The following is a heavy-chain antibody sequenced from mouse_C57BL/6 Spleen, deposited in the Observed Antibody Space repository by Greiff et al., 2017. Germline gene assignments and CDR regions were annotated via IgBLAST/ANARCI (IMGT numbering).Heavy chain of an antibody. V-gene: IGHV1-69*01. Sequence: QVQLQQPGAELVMPGASVKMSCKASGYTFTSYWMHWVKQKPGQGLEWIGEIDPSDSYTNYNQKFKGKSTLTVDKSSRTAYMQLSSLSSEDSAVNYCEVYYYCGFAYWGQGTLVTV. CDR3: EVYYYCGFAY. J-gene: IGHJ3*01. D-gene: IGHD1-1*01. CDR1: GYTFTSYW. CDR2: IDPSDSYT.